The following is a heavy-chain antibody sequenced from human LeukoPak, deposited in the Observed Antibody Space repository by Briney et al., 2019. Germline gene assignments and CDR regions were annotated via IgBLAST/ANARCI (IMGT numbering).Heavy chain of an antibody. CDR3: ARGGPLVVTAIHSPAYYVYYMDV. CDR1: GGSFSGYY. V-gene: IGHV4-34*01. CDR2: INNSGST. D-gene: IGHD2-21*02. Sequence: SETLSLTCAVYGGSFSGYYWSWIRQPPGKGLEWIGEINNSGSTNYNPSLKSRVTISATTSKNQFSLKLSSVTAADTAVYCCARGGPLVVTAIHSPAYYVYYMDVWGEGTTVSVSS. J-gene: IGHJ6*03.